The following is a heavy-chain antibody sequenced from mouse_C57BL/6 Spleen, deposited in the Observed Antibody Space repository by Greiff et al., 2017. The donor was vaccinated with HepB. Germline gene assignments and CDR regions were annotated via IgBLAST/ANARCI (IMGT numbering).Heavy chain of an antibody. CDR1: GYTFTSYT. CDR3: ARGGSSHAWFAY. V-gene: IGHV1-4*01. CDR2: INPSSGYT. Sequence: QVQLQQSGAELARPGASVKMSCKASGYTFTSYTMHWVKQRPGQGLEWIGYINPSSGYTKYNQKFKDKATLTADKSSSTAYMQLSSLTSEDSAVYYCARGGSSHAWFAYWGQGTLVTVSA. D-gene: IGHD1-1*01. J-gene: IGHJ3*01.